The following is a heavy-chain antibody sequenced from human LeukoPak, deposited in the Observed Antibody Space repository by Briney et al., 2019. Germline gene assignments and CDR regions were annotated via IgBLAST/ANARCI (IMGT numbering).Heavy chain of an antibody. Sequence: GSLRLSCAVSGFTVRDNYMNWVRQAPGKGLEWVSVISSGGTTYYAESVKGRFTISRDNSKSTLYLQMNSLRAEDTAVYYCARDSLLDYWGQGTLVTVSS. CDR1: GFTVRDNY. D-gene: IGHD5/OR15-5a*01. CDR3: ARDSLLDY. CDR2: ISSGGTT. V-gene: IGHV3-66*01. J-gene: IGHJ4*02.